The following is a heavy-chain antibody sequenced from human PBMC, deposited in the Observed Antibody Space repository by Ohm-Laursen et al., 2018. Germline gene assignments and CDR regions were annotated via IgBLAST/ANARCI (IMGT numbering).Heavy chain of an antibody. Sequence: ASVKVSCKASGFTFTSSAVQWGRQARGESLEWIGWIVVGSGNTNYAQKFQERFTITRDMSTSTAYMELSSRRSEDTAVYYCAAIKSSGHDSWGQGTLVTVSS. J-gene: IGHJ4*02. V-gene: IGHV1-58*01. CDR2: IVVGSGNT. CDR3: AAIKSSGHDS. CDR1: GFTFTSSA. D-gene: IGHD3-16*02.